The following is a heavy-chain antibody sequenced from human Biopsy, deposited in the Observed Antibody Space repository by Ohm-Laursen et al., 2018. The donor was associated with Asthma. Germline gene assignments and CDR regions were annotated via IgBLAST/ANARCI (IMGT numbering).Heavy chain of an antibody. CDR2: IYHSGST. J-gene: IGHJ4*02. CDR3: ARVKDGYNFDY. Sequence: SETLSLTCAVSGGSISSGGYSWSWIRQPPGKGLEWIGYIYHSGSTYYNPSLESRVTISVDRSKNQFSLKLSFVTAADTAVYYCARVKDGYNFDYWGQGTLVTVSS. CDR1: GGSISSGGYS. V-gene: IGHV4-30-2*01. D-gene: IGHD5-24*01.